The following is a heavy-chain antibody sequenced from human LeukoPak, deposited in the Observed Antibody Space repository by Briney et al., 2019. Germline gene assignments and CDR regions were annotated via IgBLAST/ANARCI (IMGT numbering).Heavy chain of an antibody. CDR3: ARVVGAATGWFDP. CDR1: GFTFSSYA. J-gene: IGHJ5*02. D-gene: IGHD2-15*01. CDR2: ISGSGGST. V-gene: IGHV3-23*01. Sequence: PGGSLRLSCAASGFTFSSYAMTWVRQAPGKGLEWVSTISGSGGSTYYADSVKGRFTISRDNSKNTLYLQMNSLRAEDTAVYYCARVVGAATGWFDPWGQGTLVTVSS.